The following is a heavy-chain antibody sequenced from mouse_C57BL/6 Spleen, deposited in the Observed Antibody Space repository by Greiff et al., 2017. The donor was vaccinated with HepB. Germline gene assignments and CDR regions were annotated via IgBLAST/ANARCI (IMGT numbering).Heavy chain of an antibody. Sequence: VQLQQSGAELVRPGTSVKVSCKASGYAFTNYLIEWVKQRPGQGLEWIGVINPGSGGTNYNEKFKGKATLTADKSSSTAYMQLSSLTSEDSAVYVCARGKAFDAMDDWGQGTSVTVSS. CDR2: INPGSGGT. CDR3: ARGKAFDAMDD. J-gene: IGHJ4*01. V-gene: IGHV1-54*01. CDR1: GYAFTNYL.